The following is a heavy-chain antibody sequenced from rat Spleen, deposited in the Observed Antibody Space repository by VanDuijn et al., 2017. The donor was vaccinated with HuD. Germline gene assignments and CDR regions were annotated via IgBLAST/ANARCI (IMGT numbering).Heavy chain of an antibody. CDR1: GFTFSNYD. J-gene: IGHJ3*01. CDR3: TRLYYGNWFAF. V-gene: IGHV5-20*01. Sequence: EVQLVESGGGLVQPGRSMKLSCAASGFTFSNYDMAWVRQAPTKGLEWVASIRYDGKSTYYRDSVKGRFTISRDNAKNTLYLQMDSLRAEDTATYDWTRLYYGNWFAFWGQGTLVTVSS. D-gene: IGHD1-6*01. CDR2: IRYDGKST.